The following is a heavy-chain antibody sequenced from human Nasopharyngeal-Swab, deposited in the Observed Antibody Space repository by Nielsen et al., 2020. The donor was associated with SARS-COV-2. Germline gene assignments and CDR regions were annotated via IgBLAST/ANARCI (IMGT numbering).Heavy chain of an antibody. CDR1: GGSFSDYY. Sequence: SETLSLTCAVYGGSFSDYYWSWIRQTPGKGLEWIGEISHSGSTNYNPSLKSRVTISVDASKNQFSLKMRSVTAADTAVFYCARLWVPGNYFYYWGQGTPVTVSS. V-gene: IGHV4-34*01. CDR2: ISHSGST. D-gene: IGHD3-10*01. J-gene: IGHJ4*02. CDR3: ARLWVPGNYFYY.